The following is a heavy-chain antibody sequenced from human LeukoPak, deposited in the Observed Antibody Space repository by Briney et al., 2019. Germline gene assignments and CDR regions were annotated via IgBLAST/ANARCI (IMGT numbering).Heavy chain of an antibody. D-gene: IGHD3-22*01. CDR3: ARGRGYYDSSCFFDY. J-gene: IGHJ4*02. CDR1: GFTFSGYV. V-gene: IGHV3-33*01. Sequence: GGSLRLSCAASGFTFSGYVTHWVRQAPGKGLEWVAVIWYDGSNKYYADSVKGRFSISSDNSKNTLYLQMNSLRAEDTAVYYCARGRGYYDSSCFFDYWDQGTLVTVSS. CDR2: IWYDGSNK.